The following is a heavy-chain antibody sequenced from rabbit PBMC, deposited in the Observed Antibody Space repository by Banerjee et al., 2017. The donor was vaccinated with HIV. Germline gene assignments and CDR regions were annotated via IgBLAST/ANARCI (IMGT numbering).Heavy chain of an antibody. V-gene: IGHV1S45*01. CDR2: INTIIPIT. Sequence: DLVKPEGSLTLTCTASGFSFSNGYVMCWVRQAPGKGLEWIACINTIIPITNYAKSVKGRFTISRDNAQNTLYLQLNSLTAADTATYFCARSAGYGGSGYANLWGPGTLVPS. CDR1: GFSFSNGYV. D-gene: IGHD8-1*01. CDR3: ARSAGYGGSGYANL. J-gene: IGHJ4*01.